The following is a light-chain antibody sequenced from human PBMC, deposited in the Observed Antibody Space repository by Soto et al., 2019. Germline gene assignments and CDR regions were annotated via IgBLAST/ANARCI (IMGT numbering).Light chain of an antibody. V-gene: IGKV3-15*01. CDR1: ESVSS. CDR2: DAS. CDR3: QQYNKWPLA. J-gene: IGKJ4*01. Sequence: EIVMTQSPATLSVSPGERATLSCRASESVSSLAWYQQKPGQVPRLLIYDASSRATGIPARFSGSGSGTEFTLTISSLQSDDFAVYYCQQYNKWPLAFGGGTKVEIK.